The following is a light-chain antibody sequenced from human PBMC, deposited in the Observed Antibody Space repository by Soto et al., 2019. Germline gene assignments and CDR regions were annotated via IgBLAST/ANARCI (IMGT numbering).Light chain of an antibody. J-gene: IGLJ3*02. CDR1: NSDVGTYNL. CDR2: EDN. Sequence: QSALTQPASVSGSPGQSITISCTGTNSDVGTYNLVSWYQHHPGKAPKLIIHEDNKRPSGVSYRFSGSKSGNTASLTLSGLQAEDEADYYCCSYAGSSTWVFGGGTKVTVL. V-gene: IGLV2-23*01. CDR3: CSYAGSSTWV.